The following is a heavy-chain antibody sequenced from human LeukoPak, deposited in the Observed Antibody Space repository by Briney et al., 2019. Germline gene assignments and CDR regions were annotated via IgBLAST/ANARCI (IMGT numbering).Heavy chain of an antibody. Sequence: SQTLSLTCAISGDSVSSNSAAWNWIRQSPSRGLEWLGRTYYRSKWYNDYAVSVKSRITINPDTSKNQFSLQLNSVTPEDTAVYYCAREPTYYYDSSGYGTFNYWGQETLVTVSS. CDR3: AREPTYYYDSSGYGTFNY. CDR1: GDSVSSNSAA. V-gene: IGHV6-1*01. CDR2: TYYRSKWYN. D-gene: IGHD3-22*01. J-gene: IGHJ4*02.